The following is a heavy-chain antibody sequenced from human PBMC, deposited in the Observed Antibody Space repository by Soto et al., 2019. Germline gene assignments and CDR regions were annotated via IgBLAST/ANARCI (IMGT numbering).Heavy chain of an antibody. CDR1: EFTFSNYA. V-gene: IGHV3-21*04. Sequence: GGSLRLSXAASEFTFSNYAMSWVRQAPGKGLEWVSAISYGGSYTKYADSVQGRFTISRDNAKNSLYLQMNSLRAEDTAAYYCARELDGIDVWGQGTTVTVSS. J-gene: IGHJ6*02. CDR3: ARELDGIDV. CDR2: ISYGGSYT.